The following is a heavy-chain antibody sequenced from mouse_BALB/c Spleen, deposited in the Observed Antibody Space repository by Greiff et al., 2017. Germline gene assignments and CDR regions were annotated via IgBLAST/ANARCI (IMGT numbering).Heavy chain of an antibody. CDR1: GFTFNTYA. V-gene: IGHV10-1*02. D-gene: IGHD3-3*01. Sequence: EVKLMESGGGLVQPKGSLKLSCAASGFTFNTYAMNWVRQAPGKGLEWVARIRSKSNNYATYYADSVKDRFTISRDDSQSMLYLQMNNLKTEDTAMYYCVRQGGPGFAYWGQGTLVTVSA. CDR3: VRQGGPGFAY. CDR2: IRSKSNNYAT. J-gene: IGHJ3*01.